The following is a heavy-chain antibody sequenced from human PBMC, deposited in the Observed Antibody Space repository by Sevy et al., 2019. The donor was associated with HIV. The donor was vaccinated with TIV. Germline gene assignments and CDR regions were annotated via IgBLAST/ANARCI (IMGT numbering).Heavy chain of an antibody. CDR1: GYTFSSYS. D-gene: IGHD3-3*01. CDR3: AILNYDFWSEAVVGMDV. J-gene: IGHJ6*02. Sequence: GGSLRLSCAASGYTFSSYSMNWVRQAPGKGLEWVSYIRSSSTIYYADSVKGRFTISRDNAKNSLYLQMNSLRDEDTAVYYCAILNYDFWSEAVVGMDVWCQGTTVTVSS. V-gene: IGHV3-48*02. CDR2: IRSSSTI.